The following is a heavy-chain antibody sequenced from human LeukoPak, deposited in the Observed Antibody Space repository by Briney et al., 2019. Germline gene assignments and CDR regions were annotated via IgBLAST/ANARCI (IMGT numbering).Heavy chain of an antibody. Sequence: ASVKVSCKTSGGTFSRFAISWVRQAPGQGLEWMGGIIPIFGTANYAQKFQGRVTITADESTSTAYMELSSLRSEDTAVYYCATFIPHYYDSSGYYVSAFDIWGQGTMVTVSS. CDR2: IIPIFGTA. CDR3: ATFIPHYYDSSGYYVSAFDI. V-gene: IGHV1-69*13. CDR1: GGTFSRFA. J-gene: IGHJ3*02. D-gene: IGHD3-22*01.